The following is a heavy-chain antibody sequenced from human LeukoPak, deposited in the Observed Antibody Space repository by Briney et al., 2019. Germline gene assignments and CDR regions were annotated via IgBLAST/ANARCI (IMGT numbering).Heavy chain of an antibody. CDR1: GFTFSTYT. CDR3: AKEVVPGTSRSFDY. J-gene: IGHJ4*02. D-gene: IGHD2-2*01. V-gene: IGHV3-23*01. CDR2: IGSSGGGI. Sequence: PGGSLRLSCEASGFTFSTYTMYWVRHPPGKRLEWVSIIGSSGGGIHYADSVKGRFTISRDTSKNTLYLQMNSLRAEDTAIYYCAKEVVPGTSRSFDYWGQGTLVTVSS.